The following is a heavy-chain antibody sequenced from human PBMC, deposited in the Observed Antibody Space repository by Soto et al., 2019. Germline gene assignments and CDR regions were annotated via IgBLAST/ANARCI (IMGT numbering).Heavy chain of an antibody. Sequence: GESLKISCKDSGYSFITYWIAWVRQMPGRGLEWMGVINPGDSDTRYSPSFQGQVTISADKSITTAYLQWSSLKASDSAIYYCASLLHQTANSFFDSWGQGTLATVSS. V-gene: IGHV5-51*01. J-gene: IGHJ4*02. D-gene: IGHD1-1*01. CDR1: GYSFITYW. CDR3: ASLLHQTANSFFDS. CDR2: INPGDSDT.